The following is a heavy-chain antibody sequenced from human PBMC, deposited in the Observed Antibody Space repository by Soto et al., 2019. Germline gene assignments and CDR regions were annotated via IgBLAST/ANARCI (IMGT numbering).Heavy chain of an antibody. V-gene: IGHV5-51*01. CDR3: ARWPTGPTNWFDP. D-gene: IGHD4-17*01. CDR1: GYSFTKYW. CDR2: IYPADSGT. J-gene: IGHJ5*02. Sequence: GESQKISCKAFGYSFTKYWLGWERQMPGKGLERMGIIYPADSGTRYSPSFQGQVTMSVDKSISTAYLQWSSLKASDTAIYYCARWPTGPTNWFDPWGQGTLVTVSS.